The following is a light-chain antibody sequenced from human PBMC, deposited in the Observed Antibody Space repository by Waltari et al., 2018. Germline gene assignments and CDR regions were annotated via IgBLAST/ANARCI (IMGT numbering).Light chain of an antibody. CDR1: SSNIGGTRH. CDR3: AAWDDSLSTLL. Sequence: QSVLTQAPSASGTPGQRVTISCSGSSSNIGGTRHVTWYQQLPGTAPRLLIYRNNKRPSGVPDRFSGSKSGKSASLAISGLRSEDEADYYCAAWDDSLSTLLFGGGTKLTVL. J-gene: IGLJ2*01. V-gene: IGLV1-47*01. CDR2: RNN.